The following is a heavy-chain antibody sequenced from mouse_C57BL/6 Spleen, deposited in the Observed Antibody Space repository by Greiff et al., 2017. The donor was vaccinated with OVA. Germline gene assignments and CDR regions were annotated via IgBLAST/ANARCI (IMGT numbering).Heavy chain of an antibody. Sequence: VKLVESGAELVKPGASVKLSCKASGYTFTEYTIHWVKQRSGQGLEWIGWFYPGSGSIKYNEKFKDKATLTADKSSSTVYMELSRLTSEDSAVYFGARHGYDYDGDYAMDYWGQGTSVTVSS. CDR2: FYPGSGSI. CDR3: ARHGYDYDGDYAMDY. J-gene: IGHJ4*01. CDR1: GYTFTEYT. V-gene: IGHV1-62-2*01. D-gene: IGHD2-4*01.